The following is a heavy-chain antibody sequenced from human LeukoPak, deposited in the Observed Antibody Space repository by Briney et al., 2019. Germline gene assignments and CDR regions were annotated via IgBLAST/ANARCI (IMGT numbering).Heavy chain of an antibody. V-gene: IGHV3-66*02. J-gene: IGHJ5*02. Sequence: GGSLRLSCAASGFTVSSNYMIWVRQAPGKVGYWVSGVYSVGSTYCADSVNGRFTICRDNSKNTLYLQMNSLRAEATAVYYCASDDSSSSGRLSGSWGQGTLVTVSS. CDR1: GFTVSSNY. D-gene: IGHD6-6*01. CDR2: VYSVGST. CDR3: ASDDSSSSGRLSGS.